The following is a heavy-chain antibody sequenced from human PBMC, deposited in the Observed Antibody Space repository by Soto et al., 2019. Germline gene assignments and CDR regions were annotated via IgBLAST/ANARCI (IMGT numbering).Heavy chain of an antibody. CDR3: VRSPYSLSYWANFDY. V-gene: IGHV3-30*03. J-gene: IGHJ4*02. D-gene: IGHD1-26*01. CDR1: GFTFSSYG. Sequence: QVQLVESGGGVVQPGRSLRLSCAASGFTFSSYGMHWVRQAPGKGLEWVAVISYDGSNKYYADSVKGRFTISRDNSKYTLYLQMNSLRAQLTAVYYGVRSPYSLSYWANFDYWGPGNRVTVSS. CDR2: ISYDGSNK.